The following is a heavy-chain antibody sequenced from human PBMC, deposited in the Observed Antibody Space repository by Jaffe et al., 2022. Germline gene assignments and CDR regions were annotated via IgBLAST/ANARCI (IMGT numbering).Heavy chain of an antibody. Sequence: QVQLVESGGGVVQPGGSLRLSCAASGLTFSNYGMHWVRQAPGKGLEWVAFILYDGNNKYYADSVKGRFTISRDNSKNTLDLQMNSLRAEDTAVYYCAKGYGDYGFNLWGYFDFWGQGTLVTVSS. J-gene: IGHJ4*02. CDR2: ILYDGNNK. V-gene: IGHV3-30*02. CDR3: AKGYGDYGFNLWGYFDF. D-gene: IGHD4-17*01. CDR1: GLTFSNYG.